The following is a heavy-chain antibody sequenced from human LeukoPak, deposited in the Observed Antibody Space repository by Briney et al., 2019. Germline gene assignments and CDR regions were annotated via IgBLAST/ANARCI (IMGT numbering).Heavy chain of an antibody. D-gene: IGHD3-22*01. CDR2: IIPIFGTA. Sequence: SVKVSCKASGGTFSSYAISWVRQAPGQGLEWMGGIIPIFGTANYAQKFQGKVTITADESTSTAYMGLSSLRSEDTAVYYCARVSQRYYDSGNWFDPWGQGTLVTVSS. J-gene: IGHJ5*02. CDR1: GGTFSSYA. V-gene: IGHV1-69*13. CDR3: ARVSQRYYDSGNWFDP.